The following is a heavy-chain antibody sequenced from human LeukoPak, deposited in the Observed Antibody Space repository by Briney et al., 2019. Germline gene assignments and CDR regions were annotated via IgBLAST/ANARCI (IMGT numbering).Heavy chain of an antibody. CDR1: GGSISSYY. V-gene: IGHV4-59*08. CDR3: ARETSGSYVDY. CDR2: IYYSGST. J-gene: IGHJ4*02. Sequence: PSETLSLTCTVSGGSISSYYWSWIRQPPGKGLEWIGYIYYSGSTNYNPSLKSRVTISVDTSKNQFSLKLSSVTAADTAVYYCARETSGSYVDYWGQGILVTVSS. D-gene: IGHD1-26*01.